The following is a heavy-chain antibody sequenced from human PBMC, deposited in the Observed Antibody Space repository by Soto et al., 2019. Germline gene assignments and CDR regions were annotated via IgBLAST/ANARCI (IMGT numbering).Heavy chain of an antibody. J-gene: IGHJ4*02. V-gene: IGHV1-69*02. CDR3: SLSYYYDSSGYWPFDY. D-gene: IGHD3-22*01. CDR1: GGTFSSYT. Sequence: SVKVSCKASGGTFSSYTISWVRQAPGQGLEWMGRIIPILGIANYAQKFQGRVTITADKSTSTAYMELSSLRSEDTAVYYCSLSYYYDSSGYWPFDYWGQGTLVTVSS. CDR2: IIPILGIA.